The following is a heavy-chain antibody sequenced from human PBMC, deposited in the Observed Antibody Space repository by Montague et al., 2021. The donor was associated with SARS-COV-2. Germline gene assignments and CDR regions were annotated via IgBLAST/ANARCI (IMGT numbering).Heavy chain of an antibody. D-gene: IGHD3-22*01. Sequence: SETRSLTCAVYGGSFSDYFWTRIRQPPGKGLEWIGEINHRGTSNYNPSLKSRVSISVDTSKNQFSLYLGSVTAADTAVYYCARGRQHFNMIVVVMTGGEYYFDYWGQGTLVTVSS. V-gene: IGHV4-34*01. CDR3: ARGRQHFNMIVVVMTGGEYYFDY. CDR2: INHRGTS. J-gene: IGHJ4*02. CDR1: GGSFSDYF.